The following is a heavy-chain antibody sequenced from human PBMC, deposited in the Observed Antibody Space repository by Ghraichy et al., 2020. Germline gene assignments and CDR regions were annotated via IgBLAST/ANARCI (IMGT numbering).Heavy chain of an antibody. CDR2: IYDSGST. CDR3: ARGYISTLMNKCDP. D-gene: IGHD6-19*01. Sequence: SETLSLTCTVSGGSINISDYYWSWIRQPPGKGLECIGYIYDSGSTKYNPSLKSRVTISVDTSKNHFSLKLTSVTAADTAVYYCARGYISTLMNKCDPWRQGTLVTVSS. CDR1: GGSINISDYY. J-gene: IGHJ5*02. V-gene: IGHV4-61*03.